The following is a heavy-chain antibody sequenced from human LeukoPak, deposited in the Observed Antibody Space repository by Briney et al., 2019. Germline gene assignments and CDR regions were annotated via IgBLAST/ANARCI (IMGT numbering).Heavy chain of an antibody. CDR3: AREVAAAVSYDYYYYMDV. Sequence: SETLSLTCTVSGGSISSYYWSWIRQPAGKGLEWIGRIYTSGSTNYNPSLKSRVTMSVDTSKNQFSLKLSSVTAADTVVYYCAREVAAAVSYDYYYYMDVWGKGTTVTVSS. CDR1: GGSISSYY. CDR2: IYTSGST. V-gene: IGHV4-4*07. D-gene: IGHD6-13*01. J-gene: IGHJ6*03.